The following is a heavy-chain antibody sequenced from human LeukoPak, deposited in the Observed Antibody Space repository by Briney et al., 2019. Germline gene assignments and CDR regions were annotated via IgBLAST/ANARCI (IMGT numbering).Heavy chain of an antibody. D-gene: IGHD4-17*01. V-gene: IGHV1-69*05. CDR1: GGTFSSYA. Sequence: ASVKVSCKASGGTFSSYAISWVRQAPGQGLEWMGGIIPIFGTANYAQKFQGRVTITTDESTSTAHMELSSLRSEDTAVYYCARNPHGNYGWFDPWGQGTLVTVSS. CDR2: IIPIFGTA. CDR3: ARNPHGNYGWFDP. J-gene: IGHJ5*02.